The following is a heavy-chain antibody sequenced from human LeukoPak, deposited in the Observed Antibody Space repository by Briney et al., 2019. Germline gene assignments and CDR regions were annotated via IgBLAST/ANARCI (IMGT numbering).Heavy chain of an antibody. Sequence: PGGSLRLSCAASGFTFSSSWIHWVRQAPGKGLVWVSRINKDGSVIDYAESVKGRFSISRDNAKNSLSLQLNSLRAEDTAVYYCARIGVYPGYSSGWAHDFDYWGQGTLVTVSS. D-gene: IGHD6-19*01. CDR2: INKDGSVI. CDR3: ARIGVYPGYSSGWAHDFDY. J-gene: IGHJ4*02. CDR1: GFTFSSSW. V-gene: IGHV3-74*01.